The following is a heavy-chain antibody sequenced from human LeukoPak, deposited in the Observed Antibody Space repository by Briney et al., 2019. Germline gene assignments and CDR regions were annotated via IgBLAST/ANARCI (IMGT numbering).Heavy chain of an antibody. D-gene: IGHD5-18*01. V-gene: IGHV4-34*01. CDR2: INHSGST. J-gene: IGHJ5*02. Sequence: SETLSLTCAVYGGSFSGYYWSWIRQRPGKGLEWIGEINHSGSTNYNPSLKSRVTISVDTSKNQFSLKLSSVTAADTAVYYCARGRFYSYGYWWFDPWGQGTLVTVSS. CDR1: GGSFSGYY. CDR3: ARGRFYSYGYWWFDP.